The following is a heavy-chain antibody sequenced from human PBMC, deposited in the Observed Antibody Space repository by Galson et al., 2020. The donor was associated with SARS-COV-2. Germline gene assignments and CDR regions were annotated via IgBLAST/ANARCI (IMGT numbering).Heavy chain of an antibody. CDR3: AKAPLTFSSGQRGYLDL. V-gene: IGHV3-30*18. CDR1: GLTFSNYG. CDR2: IAFDGGNE. J-gene: IGHJ2*01. D-gene: IGHD6-25*01. Sequence: QAGGSLRLSCAASGLTFSNYGTHCVRQAPGKGLEWVAVIAFDGGNEYYADSVKGRFIISRDNSKNTLYLQMNNVRVEDTAVYYCAKAPLTFSSGQRGYLDLWGRGTLVTVSS.